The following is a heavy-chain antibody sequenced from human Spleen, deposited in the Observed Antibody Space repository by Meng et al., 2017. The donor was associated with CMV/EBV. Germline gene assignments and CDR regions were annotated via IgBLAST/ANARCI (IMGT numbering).Heavy chain of an antibody. CDR2: INPNSGGT. CDR1: GYTFTSYG. Sequence: ASVKVSCKASGYTFTSYGISWVRQAPGQGLEWMGWINPNSGGTNYAQKFQGRVTMTRDTSIRTAYMELSRLRSDDTAIYYCATVSGYCSSMTCYQFDPWGQGTLVTVSS. D-gene: IGHD2-2*01. V-gene: IGHV1-2*02. J-gene: IGHJ5*02. CDR3: ATVSGYCSSMTCYQFDP.